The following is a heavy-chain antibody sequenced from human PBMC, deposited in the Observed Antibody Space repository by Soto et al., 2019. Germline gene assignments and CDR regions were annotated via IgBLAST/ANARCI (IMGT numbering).Heavy chain of an antibody. Sequence: QLQLQESGPGLVKPSETLSLTCTVSGGSISSSSYYWGWIRQPPGKGLEWIGSIYYSGRTYYNPSLKSRVTISVDTSKNQFSLKLSSMTAADTAVYYCARGERLAARPNKNNWFDPWGQGTLVTVSS. CDR1: GGSISSSSYY. V-gene: IGHV4-39*01. D-gene: IGHD6-6*01. CDR2: IYYSGRT. CDR3: ARGERLAARPNKNNWFDP. J-gene: IGHJ5*02.